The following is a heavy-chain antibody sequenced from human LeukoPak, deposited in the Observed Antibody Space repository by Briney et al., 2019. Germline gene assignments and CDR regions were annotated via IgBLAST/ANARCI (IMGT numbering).Heavy chain of an antibody. D-gene: IGHD6-13*01. V-gene: IGHV1-2*02. CDR3: ARWSSSWESFDY. CDR1: GYTFTAYY. J-gene: IGHJ4*02. Sequence: GASVKVSCKASGYTFTAYYIYWVRQAPGQGLEWMGWINPYSGGTNYAQKFQGRVTTTSDTSISAAYMELYRLRSDDTAVYYCARWSSSWESFDYWGQGTLVTVSS. CDR2: INPYSGGT.